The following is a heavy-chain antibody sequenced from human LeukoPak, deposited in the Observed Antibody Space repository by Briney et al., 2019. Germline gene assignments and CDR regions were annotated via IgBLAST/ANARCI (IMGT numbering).Heavy chain of an antibody. CDR3: ARDRTTFGVFYGMDV. D-gene: IGHD3-3*01. CDR2: MNPNSGNT. Sequence: ASVKVSCKASGYTFTSYDINWVRQATGQVLEWMGWMNPNSGNTGYAQKFQGRVTMTRNTSISTAYMELSSLRSEDTAVYYCARDRTTFGVFYGMDVWGQGTTVTVSS. CDR1: GYTFTSYD. V-gene: IGHV1-8*01. J-gene: IGHJ6*02.